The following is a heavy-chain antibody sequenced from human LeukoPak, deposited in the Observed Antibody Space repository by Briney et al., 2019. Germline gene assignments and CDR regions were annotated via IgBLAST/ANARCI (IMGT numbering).Heavy chain of an antibody. V-gene: IGHV3-48*02. Sequence: GGSLRLSCAASGFTFSDYTSNWVRQAPGKGLECISYISGSGNTIYYADSVKGRCTISRDNAKNSLYLQMNGLRDEDTAVYYCARGFRYFDYWGQGTLVTVSS. J-gene: IGHJ4*02. CDR2: ISGSGNTI. CDR1: GFTFSDYT. CDR3: ARGFRYFDY.